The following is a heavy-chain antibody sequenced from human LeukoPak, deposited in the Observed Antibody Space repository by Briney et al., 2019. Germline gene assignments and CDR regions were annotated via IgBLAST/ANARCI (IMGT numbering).Heavy chain of an antibody. CDR2: IIPIFGTA. Sequence: GASVTVSCTASGGTFSSYAISWVRQAPGQGLEWMGGIIPIFGTANYAQKFQGRVTITADESTSTAYMELSSLRSEDTAVYYCARRLYYYDSSGAFDIWGQGTMVTVSS. V-gene: IGHV1-69*01. J-gene: IGHJ3*02. D-gene: IGHD3-22*01. CDR3: ARRLYYYDSSGAFDI. CDR1: GGTFSSYA.